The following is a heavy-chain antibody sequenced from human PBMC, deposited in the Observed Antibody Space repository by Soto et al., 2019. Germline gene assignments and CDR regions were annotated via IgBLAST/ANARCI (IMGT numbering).Heavy chain of an antibody. CDR2: IYYNGST. J-gene: IGHJ6*02. CDR1: GGSISSGGDY. Sequence: QVQLQESGPGLMKPSQTLSLTCAVSGGSISSGGDYWHWIRQHPGKGLEWIAYIYYNGSTYYNPSLKSRVTISVDTTKNQFSLKLNSMTAADTAVYYCAREGRGYCSSTSCLVYGMDVWGQGTTVTVSS. CDR3: AREGRGYCSSTSCLVYGMDV. V-gene: IGHV4-31*11. D-gene: IGHD2-2*01.